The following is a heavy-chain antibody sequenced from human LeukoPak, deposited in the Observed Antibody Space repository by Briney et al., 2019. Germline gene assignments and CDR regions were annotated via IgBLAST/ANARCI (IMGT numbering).Heavy chain of an antibody. CDR3: ARGTGWPQFDY. D-gene: IGHD6-19*01. Sequence: SQTLSLTCAISGDSVSRINIAWNWIRQSPSRGLEWLGRTYYRSTWYNDYAVSMKSRITINPDTSKNQFSLQLNSVTPEDTAVYYCARGTGWPQFDYWGQGTLVPVSS. J-gene: IGHJ4*02. CDR1: GDSVSRINIA. V-gene: IGHV6-1*01. CDR2: TYYRSTWYN.